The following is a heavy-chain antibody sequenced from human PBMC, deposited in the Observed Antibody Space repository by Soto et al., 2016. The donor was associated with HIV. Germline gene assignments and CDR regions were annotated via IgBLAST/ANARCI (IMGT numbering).Heavy chain of an antibody. CDR3: TTDFYYSSPSGSYYYYYMDV. CDR1: GFTFSNAW. V-gene: IGHV3-15*01. Sequence: EVQLVESGGGLVKPGGSLRLSCAASGFTFSNAWMSWVRQAPGKGLEWVGRIKSKTDGGTTDYAAPVKGRFTISRGDSKNTLYLQMNSLKTEDTAAYYCTTDFYYSSPSGSYYYYYMDVWGKGTTVTVSS. J-gene: IGHJ6*03. CDR2: IKSKTDGGTT. D-gene: IGHD6-13*01.